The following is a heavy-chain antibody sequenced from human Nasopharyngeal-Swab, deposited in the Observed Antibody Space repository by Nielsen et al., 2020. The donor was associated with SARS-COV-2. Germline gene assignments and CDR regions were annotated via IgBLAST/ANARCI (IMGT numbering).Heavy chain of an antibody. Sequence: GGSLRLSCTASGFTFSNYAMTWVRQAPGKGLEWVSYISSSGSTIYYADSVKGRFTISRDNAKNSLYLQMNSLRAEDTAVYYCAREGYCSSTSCLHFDYWGQGTLVTVSS. CDR3: AREGYCSSTSCLHFDY. CDR1: GFTFSNYA. J-gene: IGHJ4*02. CDR2: ISSSGSTI. D-gene: IGHD2-2*01. V-gene: IGHV3-48*04.